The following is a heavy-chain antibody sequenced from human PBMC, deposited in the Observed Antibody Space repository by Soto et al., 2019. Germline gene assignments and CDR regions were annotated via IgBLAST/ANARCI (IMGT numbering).Heavy chain of an antibody. J-gene: IGHJ6*02. Sequence: AVKVSCKASGGTFSSYAISWVRQAPGQGLEWMGGIIPIFGTANYAQKFQGRVTITADESTSTAYMGLSSLRSEDTAVYYCAREPMTTVTGYYYGMDVWGQGTTVTVSS. CDR2: IIPIFGTA. CDR1: GGTFSSYA. CDR3: AREPMTTVTGYYYGMDV. D-gene: IGHD4-17*01. V-gene: IGHV1-69*13.